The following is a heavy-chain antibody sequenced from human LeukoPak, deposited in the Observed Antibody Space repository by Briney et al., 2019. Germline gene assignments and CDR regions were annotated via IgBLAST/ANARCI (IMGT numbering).Heavy chain of an antibody. CDR2: INIDGSST. Sequence: PGGSLRLSCAASGFTFTSYWMHWVRQAPGKGLVWVSRINIDGSSTNYADSVKGRFTISRDNAKSTLYLQMNSLRAEDTAVFYCAGSNFYYYNAMDVWGQGTTVTVSS. CDR3: AGSNFYYYNAMDV. D-gene: IGHD4-23*01. CDR1: GFTFTSYW. V-gene: IGHV3-74*01. J-gene: IGHJ6*02.